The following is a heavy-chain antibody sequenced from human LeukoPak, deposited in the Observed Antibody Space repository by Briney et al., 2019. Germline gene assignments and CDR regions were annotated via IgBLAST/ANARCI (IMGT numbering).Heavy chain of an antibody. CDR3: VCPRGFSYGYFDY. D-gene: IGHD5-18*01. V-gene: IGHV4-39*01. Sequence: SETLSLTCTVSGGSISSSSAYWGWIRQPPGKGLEWIGSIYYSKNTYYNPSLKSRVTISADTSKNQFSLTLGSVSATDTAVYYCVCPRGFSYGYFDYWGQGTLVTVSS. CDR2: IYYSKNT. CDR1: GGSISSSSAY. J-gene: IGHJ4*02.